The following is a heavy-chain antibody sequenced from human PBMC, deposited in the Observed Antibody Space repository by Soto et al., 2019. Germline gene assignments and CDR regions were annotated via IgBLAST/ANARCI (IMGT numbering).Heavy chain of an antibody. CDR2: ITGSGGST. Sequence: EVQLLESGGGLVQPGGSLRLSCVASGFTFSTYAMNWVRQAPGKGLEWVSVITGSGGSTYYADSVKGRFTISRDNSKNTLYVQMNSLRAEDTAVYYCAKALSGYNAPLDYWGQGTGVTVSS. J-gene: IGHJ4*02. V-gene: IGHV3-23*01. CDR1: GFTFSTYA. D-gene: IGHD5-12*01. CDR3: AKALSGYNAPLDY.